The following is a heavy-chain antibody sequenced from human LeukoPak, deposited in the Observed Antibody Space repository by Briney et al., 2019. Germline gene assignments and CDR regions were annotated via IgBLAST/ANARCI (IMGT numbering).Heavy chain of an antibody. CDR3: ATGLPYYDFWSGPARARYFQH. J-gene: IGHJ1*01. V-gene: IGHV1-24*01. CDR1: GYTLTELS. Sequence: ASVKVSCKVSGYTLTELSMHWMRQAPGKGLEWKGGFDPEDGETIFAQKFQGRVTMTEATSTDTDYMELSSLRSEDPAVYYCATGLPYYDFWSGPARARYFQHWSQGTLVTVSS. D-gene: IGHD3-3*01. CDR2: FDPEDGET.